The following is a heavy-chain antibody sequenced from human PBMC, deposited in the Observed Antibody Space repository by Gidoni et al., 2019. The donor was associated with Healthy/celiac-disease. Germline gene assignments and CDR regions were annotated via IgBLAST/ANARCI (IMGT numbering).Heavy chain of an antibody. CDR2: VSSSSSYI. J-gene: IGHJ6*02. D-gene: IGHD3-16*01. CDR1: DSPFTRYG. Sequence: EVRLVASGGGLGNPGGSLRPPVPASDSPFTRYGMTWVRRAPGKGREWVSSVSSSSSYIYYADSVKGRFTISRDNAKNLMYLQMNSLRAEDTAVYYCARSQGGGLPYYYGMDVWGQGTTVTVSS. CDR3: ARSQGGGLPYYYGMDV. V-gene: IGHV3-21*01.